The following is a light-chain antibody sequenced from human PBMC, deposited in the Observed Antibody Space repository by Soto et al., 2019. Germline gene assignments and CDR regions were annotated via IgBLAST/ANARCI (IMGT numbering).Light chain of an antibody. CDR1: QSISSD. V-gene: IGKV3-15*01. J-gene: IGKJ4*01. CDR3: QQYNDWPLS. CDR2: GAS. Sequence: IVMTQSPATLSVSPGERATLSCRASQSISSDVAWYRQKPGQPPTLILYGASTRAIGIRSRFSGSGSGTEFTLTINRLQSEDFGTYYCQQYNDWPLSFGGGTKVEIK.